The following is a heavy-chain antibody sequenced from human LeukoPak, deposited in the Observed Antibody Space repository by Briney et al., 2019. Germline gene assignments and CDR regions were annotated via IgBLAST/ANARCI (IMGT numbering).Heavy chain of an antibody. J-gene: IGHJ4*02. CDR2: IYYSGST. Sequence: PSETLSLTCTVSGGSINNYYWSWIRQPPGKGLEWIGNIYYSGSTNYNPSLKSRVTISVDTSKNQFSLKLSSVTAADTAVYYCARQIYKQQLRDWGQGTLVTVSS. CDR3: ARQIYKQQLRD. V-gene: IGHV4-59*08. D-gene: IGHD6-13*01. CDR1: GGSINNYY.